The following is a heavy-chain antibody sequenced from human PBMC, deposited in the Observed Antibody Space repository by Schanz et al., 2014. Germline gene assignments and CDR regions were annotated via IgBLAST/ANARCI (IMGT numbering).Heavy chain of an antibody. D-gene: IGHD1-1*01. CDR3: ARDTTWRLDL. CDR1: GGSISSSDW. CDR2: IYHSGGP. Sequence: QVQLQESGPGLVKPSGTLSLTCAVSGGSISSSDWWSWVRQPPGKGLEWIGEIYHSGGPNYNPSLKSRGPISLDTSNNQLSLPLTSRTAADTAVYYCARDTTWRLDLWGRGTLVTVSS. V-gene: IGHV4-4*02. J-gene: IGHJ2*01.